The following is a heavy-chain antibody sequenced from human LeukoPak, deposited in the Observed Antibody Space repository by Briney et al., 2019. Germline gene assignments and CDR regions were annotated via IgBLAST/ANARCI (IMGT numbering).Heavy chain of an antibody. V-gene: IGHV3-33*01. CDR3: ARHRGSIFEGYMDV. J-gene: IGHJ6*03. CDR1: GFTLGNHG. CDR2: IFSNGVNK. D-gene: IGHD3-9*01. Sequence: GGSLRLSCAASGFTLGNHGMHWVRQAPGKGLEWVAIIFSNGVNKYCADSMKGRSIISRDTSRNTLFLEMESLRTEDTAVYYCARHRGSIFEGYMDVWGKGTTVTVSS.